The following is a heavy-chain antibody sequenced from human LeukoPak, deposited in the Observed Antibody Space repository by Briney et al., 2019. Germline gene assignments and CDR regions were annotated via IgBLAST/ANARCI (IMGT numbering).Heavy chain of an antibody. CDR3: ATGGGYSGYDLVR. V-gene: IGHV3-30*02. D-gene: IGHD5-12*01. J-gene: IGHJ4*02. CDR1: GFTFSNYG. CDR2: IHFDGSNK. Sequence: GGSLRLSCAASGFTFSNYGMHWVRQAPGKGLEWVAFIHFDGSNKYYYADSVKGRFTISRDNSKNTLYLQMNSLRAEETAVYYCATGGGYSGYDLVRWGQGTLVTVSS.